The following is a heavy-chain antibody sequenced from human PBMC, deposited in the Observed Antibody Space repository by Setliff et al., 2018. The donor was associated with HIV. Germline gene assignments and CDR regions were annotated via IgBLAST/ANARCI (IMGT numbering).Heavy chain of an antibody. V-gene: IGHV4-4*09. CDR2: IYSTRDS. Sequence: SETLSLTCTVSGDSISSYYWSWIRQPPGKELEWIGYIYSTRDSNYNPSLKSRVTMAVDTSKNQFSLKLTSVTAADTAVYYCARYRRPPYYLDYWGQGTLVTVSS. CDR3: ARYRRPPYYLDY. D-gene: IGHD3-16*02. CDR1: GDSISSYY. J-gene: IGHJ4*02.